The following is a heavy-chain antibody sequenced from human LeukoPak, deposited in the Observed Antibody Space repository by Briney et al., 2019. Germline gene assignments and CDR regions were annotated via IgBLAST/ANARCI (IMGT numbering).Heavy chain of an antibody. V-gene: IGHV4-4*02. CDR2: IHGTGST. CDR1: GGSVSSSNW. Sequence: SETLSLTCAVSGGSVSSSNWCSWVRQSPGKGLEWIAAIHGTGSTNYNPSLKSRVTISVDTSKNQFSLKLSSVTAADTAVYYCARAYTVAGDYYYYYMDVWGKGTTVTVSS. D-gene: IGHD6-19*01. CDR3: ARAYTVAGDYYYYYMDV. J-gene: IGHJ6*03.